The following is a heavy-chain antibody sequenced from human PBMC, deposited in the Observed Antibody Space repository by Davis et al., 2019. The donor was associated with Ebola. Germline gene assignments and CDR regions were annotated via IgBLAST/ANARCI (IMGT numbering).Heavy chain of an antibody. CDR3: AILPAALISLDY. V-gene: IGHV3-53*01. Sequence: GGSLRLSCAASGFTVSSNYMSWVRQAPGKGLEWVSVIYSGGRTYYADSVKGRFTISRDNSKNTLYLQMNSLRAEDTAVYYCAILPAALISLDYWGQGTLVTVSS. D-gene: IGHD2-2*01. CDR1: GFTVSSNY. CDR2: IYSGGRT. J-gene: IGHJ4*02.